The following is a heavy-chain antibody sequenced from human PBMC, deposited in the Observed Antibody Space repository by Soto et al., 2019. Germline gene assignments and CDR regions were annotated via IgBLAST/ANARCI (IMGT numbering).Heavy chain of an antibody. Sequence: SETLSLTCAVYGGSFSGYYWSWIRQPPGKGLEWIGEINHSGSTNYNPSLKSRVTISVDTSKNQFSLKLSSVTAADTAVYYCARGKEQQLVPNYFDYWGQGTLVTVSS. CDR3: ARGKEQQLVPNYFDY. D-gene: IGHD6-13*01. J-gene: IGHJ4*02. CDR1: GGSFSGYY. V-gene: IGHV4-34*01. CDR2: INHSGST.